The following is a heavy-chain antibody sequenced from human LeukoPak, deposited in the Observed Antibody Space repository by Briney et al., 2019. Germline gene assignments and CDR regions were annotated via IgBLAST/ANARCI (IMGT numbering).Heavy chain of an antibody. CDR1: GYTFTSYA. CDR2: INAGNGNT. CDR3: ARDRGSSGWYEYYFDY. D-gene: IGHD6-19*01. V-gene: IGHV1-3*01. J-gene: IGHJ4*02. Sequence: ASVKVSCKASGYTFTSYAMHWVRQAPGQRLEWMGWINAGNGNTKYSQKFQGRVTITRDTSASTAYMELSSLRSEDTAVYYRARDRGSSGWYEYYFDYWGQGTLVTVSS.